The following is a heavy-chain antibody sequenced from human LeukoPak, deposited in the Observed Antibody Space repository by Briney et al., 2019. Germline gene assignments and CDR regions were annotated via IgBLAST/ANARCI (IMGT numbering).Heavy chain of an antibody. J-gene: IGHJ4*02. D-gene: IGHD2-2*01. Sequence: ASVKVSCKASGYTFTSYGISWVRQAPGQGLEWMGWISAYNGNTNYAQKLQGRVTMTTDTSTSTAYMELRSLRSDDTAVYYCARAWPSDIAPAAMYYFDYWGQGTLVTVSS. V-gene: IGHV1-18*01. CDR2: ISAYNGNT. CDR3: ARAWPSDIAPAAMYYFDY. CDR1: GYTFTSYG.